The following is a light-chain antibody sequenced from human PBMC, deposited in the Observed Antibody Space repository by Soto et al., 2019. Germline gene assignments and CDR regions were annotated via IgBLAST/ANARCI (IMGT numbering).Light chain of an antibody. Sequence: EIVLTQSPGTLSLSPGERATLSCRVSQSVSSSYLAWYQQKPGQAPRLLIYGASSRATGIPDRFSGSGSGTDFTLTISRLEPEDCAVYYCQQYGSSPYTFGQGTKLEIK. CDR1: QSVSSSY. J-gene: IGKJ2*01. V-gene: IGKV3-20*01. CDR2: GAS. CDR3: QQYGSSPYT.